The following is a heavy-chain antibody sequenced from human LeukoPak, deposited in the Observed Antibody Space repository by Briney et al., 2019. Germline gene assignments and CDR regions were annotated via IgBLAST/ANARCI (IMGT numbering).Heavy chain of an antibody. CDR3: AKARGASDSSPDY. CDR1: GFTFSDYY. CDR2: ISSSGSTI. Sequence: GGSLRLSCAASGFTFSDYYMSWIRQAPGKGLEWVSYISSSGSTIYYADSVKGRVTISRDNSKDTLFLQMNSLRAEDTAVHYCAKARGASDSSPDYWGQGTLVTVSS. D-gene: IGHD2-15*01. J-gene: IGHJ4*02. V-gene: IGHV3-11*01.